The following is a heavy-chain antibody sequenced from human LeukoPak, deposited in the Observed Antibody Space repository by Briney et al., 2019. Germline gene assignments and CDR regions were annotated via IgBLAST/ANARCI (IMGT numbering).Heavy chain of an antibody. J-gene: IGHJ4*02. V-gene: IGHV4-34*01. CDR3: ARGRSAFRGFDY. CDR2: INHSGST. Sequence: KTSEILSLTCAVYGGSFSGYYWSWIRQPPGKGLEWIGEINHSGSTNYNPSLKSRVTISVDTSKNQFSLKLSSVTAADTAVYYCARGRSAFRGFDYWGQGTLVTVSS. CDR1: GGSFSGYY. D-gene: IGHD5-24*01.